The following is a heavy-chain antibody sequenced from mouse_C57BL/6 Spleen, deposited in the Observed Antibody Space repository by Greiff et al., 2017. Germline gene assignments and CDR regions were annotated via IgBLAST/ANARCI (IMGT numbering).Heavy chain of an antibody. D-gene: IGHD1-1*01. CDR1: GFTFSSYT. J-gene: IGHJ4*01. Sequence: EVKVEESGGGLVKPGGSLKLSCAASGFTFSSYTMSCVRQTPEKRLEWVATISGGGVNPYYPDSVKGRFTISRDNAKNTLYLQMSSLRSEDTALYYCAREGYYGSYAMDYWGQGTSVTVSS. CDR3: AREGYYGSYAMDY. CDR2: ISGGGVNP. V-gene: IGHV5-9*01.